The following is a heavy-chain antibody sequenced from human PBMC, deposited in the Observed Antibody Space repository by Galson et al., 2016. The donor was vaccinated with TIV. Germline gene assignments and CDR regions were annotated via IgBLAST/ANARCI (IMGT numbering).Heavy chain of an antibody. CDR1: GGTFYNYA. V-gene: IGHV1-69*13. Sequence: SAKVSCKASGGTFYNYAFTWVRQAPGQGLEWMGGIVPLLGSTNYAQRLQGRVTLTADESTSTVYMELTSLRSDDTAVYYCARDRNSAMDTYYYYYGMDVWGQGTTVTVSS. D-gene: IGHD5-18*01. J-gene: IGHJ6*02. CDR2: IVPLLGST. CDR3: ARDRNSAMDTYYYYYGMDV.